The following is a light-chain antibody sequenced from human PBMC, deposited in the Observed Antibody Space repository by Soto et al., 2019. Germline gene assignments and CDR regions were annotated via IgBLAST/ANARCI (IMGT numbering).Light chain of an antibody. CDR2: KTS. J-gene: IGKJ1*01. CDR1: QSISIW. V-gene: IGKV1-5*03. Sequence: DIHMTQSPSTLSASVGDRVTITCRASQSISIWLAWYQQKPGKAPNLLIYKTSSLETGVPSRFSGSGSGTEFTLTISSLQPDDFATYYCQHWNDYSWTFGQGIKVEVK. CDR3: QHWNDYSWT.